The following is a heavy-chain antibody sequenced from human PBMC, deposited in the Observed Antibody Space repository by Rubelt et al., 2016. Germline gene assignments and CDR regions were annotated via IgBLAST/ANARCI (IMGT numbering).Heavy chain of an antibody. CDR3: ARGEQIVLPFDY. V-gene: IGHV3-7*01. CDR1: GFTFSSSW. CDR2: IKQDGSED. Sequence: GSGGGLVQPGGSLRLSCAASGFTFSSSWMSWVRQAPGKSLEWVANIKQDGSEDYYADSVKGRFTISRDNAKNSLDLQLNSLRAEDTAVYYCARGEQIVLPFDYWGQGTLVTVSS. J-gene: IGHJ4*02. D-gene: IGHD6-6*01.